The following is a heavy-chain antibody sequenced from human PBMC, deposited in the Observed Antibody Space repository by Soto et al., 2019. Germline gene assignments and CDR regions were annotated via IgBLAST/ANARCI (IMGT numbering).Heavy chain of an antibody. V-gene: IGHV3-30*03. J-gene: IGHJ4*02. CDR1: GITFSIYD. Sequence: GGSLRLSCAGSGITFSIYDMVWVSQAPGKGLEWVALISNDGNKIYYGDSVKGRCTISRENSRNTLYLQMNSLRAEDTAVYYCVNGCDTIGTCHFDSWGPGTLIIVSS. CDR2: ISNDGNKI. D-gene: IGHD3-22*01. CDR3: VNGCDTIGTCHFDS.